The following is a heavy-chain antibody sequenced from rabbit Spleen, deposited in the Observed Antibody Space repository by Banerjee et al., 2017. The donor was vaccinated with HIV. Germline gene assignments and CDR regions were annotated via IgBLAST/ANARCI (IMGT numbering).Heavy chain of an antibody. CDR3: ARDLTGVIGWNFGW. V-gene: IGHV1S40*01. CDR1: GFDFSSSYW. D-gene: IGHD4-1*01. J-gene: IGHJ3*01. Sequence: QSLEESGGDLVKPGGSLTLTCTASGFDFSSSYWIYWVRQAPGKGPEWIGCIYTGSSDNTYYANWAKGRFTISKASSTTVTLQMTSLTAADTATYFCARDLTGVIGWNFGWWGQGTLVTVS. CDR2: IYTGSSDNT.